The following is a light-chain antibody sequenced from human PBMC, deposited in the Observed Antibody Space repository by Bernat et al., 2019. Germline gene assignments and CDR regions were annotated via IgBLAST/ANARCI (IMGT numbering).Light chain of an antibody. Sequence: QSALTRPASVSGSPGQSITISCTGTSSDVGGYNYVSWYQQHPGKAPKLMIHDVSDRPSGVSDRFSGSKSGNTASLTISGLQAEDEADYYCSSYTSTSAPYVFGTGTKVTVL. J-gene: IGLJ1*01. CDR3: SSYTSTSAPYV. CDR1: SSDVGGYNY. CDR2: DVS. V-gene: IGLV2-14*03.